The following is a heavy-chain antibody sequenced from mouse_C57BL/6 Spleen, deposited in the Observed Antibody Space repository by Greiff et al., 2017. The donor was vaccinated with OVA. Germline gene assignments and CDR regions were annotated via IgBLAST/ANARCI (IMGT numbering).Heavy chain of an antibody. CDR2: IDPANGNT. J-gene: IGHJ4*01. Sequence: EVQLQQSVAELVRPGASVKLSCTASGFNIKNTYMHWVKQRPEQGLEWIGRIDPANGNTKYAPKFQGKATITADTSSNTAYLQLSSLTSEDTAIYSFARGVIYDGYHYAMDYWGQGTSVTVSS. V-gene: IGHV14-3*01. CDR1: GFNIKNTY. D-gene: IGHD2-3*01. CDR3: ARGVIYDGYHYAMDY.